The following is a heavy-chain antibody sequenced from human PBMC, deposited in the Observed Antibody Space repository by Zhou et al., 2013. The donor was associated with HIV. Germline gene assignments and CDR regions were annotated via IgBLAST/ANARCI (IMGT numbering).Heavy chain of an antibody. J-gene: IGHJ5*02. CDR2: IIPILATT. D-gene: IGHD2-15*01. Sequence: QVQLEQSGAEVRKPGSSVKVSCKASGGISTNHVFSWVRQAPGQGLEWMGGIIPILATTNYAQKFQGRVTITTDKSTSTAYMELSSLRSEDTAVYYCARTVLGYCSGGSCPNWFDPWGQGTLVTVSS. CDR3: ARTVLGYCSGGSCPNWFDP. V-gene: IGHV1-69*05. CDR1: GGISTNHV.